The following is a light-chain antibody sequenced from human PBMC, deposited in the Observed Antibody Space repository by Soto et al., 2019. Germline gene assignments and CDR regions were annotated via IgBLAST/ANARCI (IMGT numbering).Light chain of an antibody. J-gene: IGKJ1*01. CDR3: QQYDDWPRT. CDR1: QSISSN. Sequence: IVMTQSPATLSVSPCEIATLSCRASQSISSNLVWYQQKPGQAPRLLIFYASTRATGIPARFSGSGSGTEFTLTISSLQSEDFAVYYCQQYDDWPRTFGQGTKVDIK. V-gene: IGKV3-15*01. CDR2: YAS.